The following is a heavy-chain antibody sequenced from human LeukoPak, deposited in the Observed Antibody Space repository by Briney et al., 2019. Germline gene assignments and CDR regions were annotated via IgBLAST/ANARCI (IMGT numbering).Heavy chain of an antibody. CDR1: GFTFSSYW. D-gene: IGHD2-2*01. CDR2: IKQDASEK. Sequence: PGGSLRLSCAASGFTFSSYWMSWVRQAPGKGLEWVANIKQDASEKYYVDSVKGRFTISRDNAKNSLYLQMNNLRAEDTAVYYCARYDRSTSRRRDAFDIWGQGTMVTVSS. J-gene: IGHJ3*02. V-gene: IGHV3-7*01. CDR3: ARYDRSTSRRRDAFDI.